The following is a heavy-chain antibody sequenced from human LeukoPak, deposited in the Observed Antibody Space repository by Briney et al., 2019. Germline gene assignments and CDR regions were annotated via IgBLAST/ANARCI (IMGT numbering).Heavy chain of an antibody. CDR2: IYYSGST. J-gene: IGHJ4*02. D-gene: IGHD1-26*01. Sequence: SETLSLTCTVSGGSISSYYWSWIRQPPGKGLERIGYIYYSGSTNYNPSLKSRVTISVDTSKNQFSLKLSSVTAADTAVYYCARGPVGPFDYWGQGTLVTVSS. V-gene: IGHV4-59*01. CDR1: GGSISSYY. CDR3: ARGPVGPFDY.